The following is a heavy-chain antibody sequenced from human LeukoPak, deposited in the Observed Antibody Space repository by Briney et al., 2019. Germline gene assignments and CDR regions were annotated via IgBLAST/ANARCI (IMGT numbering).Heavy chain of an antibody. Sequence: GASVRVSCKASGYTFTSYGISWVRQAPGQGLEWMGWISAYNGNTNYAQKFQGRVTMTRDTSTSTVYMELSSLRSEDTAVYYCARAKWELPVFDYWGQGTLVTVSS. V-gene: IGHV1-18*01. CDR2: ISAYNGNT. D-gene: IGHD1-26*01. J-gene: IGHJ4*02. CDR3: ARAKWELPVFDY. CDR1: GYTFTSYG.